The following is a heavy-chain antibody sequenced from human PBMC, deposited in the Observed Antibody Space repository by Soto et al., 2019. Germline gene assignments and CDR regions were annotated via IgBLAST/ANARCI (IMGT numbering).Heavy chain of an antibody. CDR1: GFTFSSYW. J-gene: IGHJ4*02. D-gene: IGHD2-15*01. Sequence: EVQLVESGGGLVQPGGSLRLSCAASGFTFSSYWMHWVRHAPGKGLVWVSRINSDGSSTSYADSVKGQFTISRDKAKTTLYLQMNSLRAEDTAVYYCVRTSLVVAAATREDYWGQGTLVTVSS. CDR3: VRTSLVVAAATREDY. CDR2: INSDGSST. V-gene: IGHV3-74*01.